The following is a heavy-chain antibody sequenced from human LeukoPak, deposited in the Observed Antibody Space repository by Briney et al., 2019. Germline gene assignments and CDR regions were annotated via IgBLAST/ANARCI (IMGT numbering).Heavy chain of an antibody. CDR1: GYSFTTYW. CDR2: IYPGDSDT. CDR3: ARRGAVAGTNFDY. Sequence: GESLKISCKGSGYSFTTYWIGWVRQMPGKGLEWMGIIYPGDSDTRYSPSFQGQVTISADRPITTAYLQWRSLKASDTAMYYCARRGAVAGTNFDYWGQGTLVTVSS. J-gene: IGHJ4*02. V-gene: IGHV5-51*01. D-gene: IGHD6-19*01.